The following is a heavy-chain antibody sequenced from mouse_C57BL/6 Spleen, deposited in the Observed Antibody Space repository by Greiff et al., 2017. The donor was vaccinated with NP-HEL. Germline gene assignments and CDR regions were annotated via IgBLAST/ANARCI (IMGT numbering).Heavy chain of an antibody. CDR1: GYTFTSYW. J-gene: IGHJ2*01. D-gene: IGHD1-1*01. V-gene: IGHV1-69*01. CDR3: ARSGFYYGSSPYYFDY. Sequence: QVQLQQPGAELVMPGASVKLSCKASGYTFTSYWMHWVKQRPGQGLEWIGEIDPSDSYTNYNQKFKGKSTLTVDKSPSTAYMQLSSLTSEDSAVYYCARSGFYYGSSPYYFDYWGQGTTLTVSS. CDR2: IDPSDSYT.